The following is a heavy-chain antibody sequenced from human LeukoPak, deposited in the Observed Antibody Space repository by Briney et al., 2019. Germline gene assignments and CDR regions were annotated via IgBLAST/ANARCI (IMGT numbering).Heavy chain of an antibody. Sequence: GRSLRLSCAASGFTFSSYGMHWVRQAPGKGLEWVAVISYDGSNKYYADSVKGRFTISRDNSKNTAYLQMNSPKTEDTAVYYCITRYQLGGNYYEYWGQGTLVTVSS. V-gene: IGHV3-30*03. D-gene: IGHD1-26*01. J-gene: IGHJ4*02. CDR2: ISYDGSNK. CDR1: GFTFSSYG. CDR3: ITRYQLGGNYYEY.